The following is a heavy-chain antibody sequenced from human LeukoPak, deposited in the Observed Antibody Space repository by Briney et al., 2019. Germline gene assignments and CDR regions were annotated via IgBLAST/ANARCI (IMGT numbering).Heavy chain of an antibody. J-gene: IGHJ4*02. CDR2: IYYSGST. CDR3: ARDIADRTVSGYDY. V-gene: IGHV4-59*01. D-gene: IGHD3-22*01. Sequence: SETLSLTCTVSGGSISSYYWSWIRQPPRKGLEWIGYIYYSGSTNYNPSLKSRVTISVDTSKNQFSLKLGSVTAADTAVYYCARDIADRTVSGYDYWGQGTLVTVSS. CDR1: GGSISSYY.